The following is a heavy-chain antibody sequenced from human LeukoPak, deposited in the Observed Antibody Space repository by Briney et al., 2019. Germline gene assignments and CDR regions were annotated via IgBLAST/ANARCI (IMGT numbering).Heavy chain of an antibody. V-gene: IGHV3-30*04. Sequence: PGRSLSLSCAASGFTFSSYAMHWVRQAPGKGLERVAVISYDGSNQYYAASVKGRFTISRDNSKNTLYLQVNGLKAEDTAVYYFAGGGFDYWGQGTLVTVSS. CDR2: ISYDGSNQ. J-gene: IGHJ4*02. CDR1: GFTFSSYA. CDR3: AGGGFDY.